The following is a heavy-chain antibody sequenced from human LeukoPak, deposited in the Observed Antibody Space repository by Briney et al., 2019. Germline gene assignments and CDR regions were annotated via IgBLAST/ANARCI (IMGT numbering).Heavy chain of an antibody. CDR2: IYPGDSDT. J-gene: IGHJ5*02. CDR3: ARHDSGYEWGYWFDP. V-gene: IGHV5-51*01. D-gene: IGHD5-12*01. Sequence: GESLKISCKGSGYSFTSYWIGWVRQMPGKVLEWVGIIYPGDSDTRYSPSFQGQVTISADKSISTAYLQWSSLKASDTAMYYCARHDSGYEWGYWFDPWGQGTLVTVSS. CDR1: GYSFTSYW.